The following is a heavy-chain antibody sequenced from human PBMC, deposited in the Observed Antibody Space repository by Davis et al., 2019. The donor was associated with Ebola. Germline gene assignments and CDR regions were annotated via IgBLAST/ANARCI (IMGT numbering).Heavy chain of an antibody. J-gene: IGHJ4*02. CDR1: GFTFDDYA. D-gene: IGHD3-9*01. CDR2: ISWNSGSI. Sequence: SLKISCAASGFTFDDYAMHWVRQAPGKGLEWVSGISWNSGSIGYADSVKGRFTISRDNAKNSLYLQMNNLRAEDTALYYCAKGRYFDWSKDYFDYWGQGTLVTVSS. V-gene: IGHV3-9*01. CDR3: AKGRYFDWSKDYFDY.